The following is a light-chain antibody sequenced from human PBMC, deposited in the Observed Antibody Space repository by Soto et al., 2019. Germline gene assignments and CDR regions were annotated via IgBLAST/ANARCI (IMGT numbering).Light chain of an antibody. V-gene: IGKV1-6*01. CDR2: DAS. CDR1: QGIRDA. CDR3: LQDYSYPRT. J-gene: IGKJ1*01. Sequence: AIKMNQSPSSLSASVGDRVTISCRASQGIRDALGWYQQKPGKAPKLLIYDASILHSGVPSRFSGSGSGTDFTLTITSLQPEDFATYYCLQDYSYPRTFGQGTKVDI.